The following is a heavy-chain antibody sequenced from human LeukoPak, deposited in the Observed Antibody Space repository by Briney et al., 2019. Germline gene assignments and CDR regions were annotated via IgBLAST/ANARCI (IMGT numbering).Heavy chain of an antibody. CDR3: ARDATTAVGWVYMDV. J-gene: IGHJ6*03. Sequence: PTGGSLRLSCAASGFTFSSYEVNWVRQAPGKGLERLSHISTSGDTIHYANSVEGRFTISRDNAKNSLYLQMNSLRVEDTALYYCARDATTAVGWVYMDVWGKGTTVTISS. D-gene: IGHD6-13*01. CDR1: GFTFSSYE. V-gene: IGHV3-48*03. CDR2: ISTSGDTI.